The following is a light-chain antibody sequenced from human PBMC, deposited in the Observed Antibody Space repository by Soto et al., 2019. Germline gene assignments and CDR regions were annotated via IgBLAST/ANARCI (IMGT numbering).Light chain of an antibody. J-gene: IGKJ1*01. V-gene: IGKV3-20*01. CDR1: QSISSSY. CDR2: GAS. Sequence: EIVLTQSPGTLSLSPGERATLSCRASQSISSSYLAWYQQKPGQAPRLLLYGASNRATGIPDRFSGSGSGTDFTLTISRLEPEDFAVYYCQHYGSSPTFGQGTKVEIK. CDR3: QHYGSSPT.